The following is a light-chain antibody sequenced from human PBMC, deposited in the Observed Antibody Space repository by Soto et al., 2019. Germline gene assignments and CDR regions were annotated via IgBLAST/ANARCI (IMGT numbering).Light chain of an antibody. CDR3: ASHTTSNTRV. CDR1: SSDVGAYDY. Sequence: ALTQPASVSGSPGQSIAISCTGTSSDVGAYDYVSWYQQHPDKAPKLIIYEVSHRPAGVSNRFSASKYVNTATLTISGLQTEDEADYYCASHTTSNTRVFGTGTKLTVL. V-gene: IGLV2-14*03. J-gene: IGLJ1*01. CDR2: EVS.